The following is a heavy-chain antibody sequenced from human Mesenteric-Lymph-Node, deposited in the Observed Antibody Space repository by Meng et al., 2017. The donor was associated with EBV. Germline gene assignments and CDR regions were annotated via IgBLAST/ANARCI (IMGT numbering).Heavy chain of an antibody. CDR1: GGTFSSYA. Sequence: QGEGVQSGAGVKNPGSSVKVSCKASGGTFSSYAISWMRQAPGQGLEWMGGIIPIFDTTNYAQKFQGRVAITADESTSTAYMELSSLRSEDTAVYYCARVVSATPWDAFDIWGQGTMVTVSS. J-gene: IGHJ3*02. D-gene: IGHD2-15*01. CDR3: ARVVSATPWDAFDI. CDR2: IIPIFDTT. V-gene: IGHV1-69*01.